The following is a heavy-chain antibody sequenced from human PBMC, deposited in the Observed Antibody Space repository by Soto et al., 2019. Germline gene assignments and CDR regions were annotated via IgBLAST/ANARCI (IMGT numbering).Heavy chain of an antibody. Sequence: EVQLVESGGGLVQPGGSLRLSCVVSGFTFSSYSVNWVRRAPGKGLEWVAYISGSSSTKYYADSVKGRFTISRDNFKNTLFLQMDSRRDEDTAAYYCARGPEDGDVEFGFLACNFALWGRDAPFTVS. CDR3: ARGPEDGDVEFGFLACNFAL. J-gene: IGHJ2*01. D-gene: IGHD4-17*01. CDR1: GFTFSSYS. CDR2: ISGSSSTK. V-gene: IGHV3-48*02.